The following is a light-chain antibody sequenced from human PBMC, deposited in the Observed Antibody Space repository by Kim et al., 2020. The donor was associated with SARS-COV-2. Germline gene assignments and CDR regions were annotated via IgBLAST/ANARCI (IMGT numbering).Light chain of an antibody. V-gene: IGLV6-57*02. CDR3: QSYDSSKV. CDR2: EDN. CDR1: SGSIASNY. J-gene: IGLJ3*02. Sequence: PGKTVTISYTGSSGSIASNYVQWYQQRPGSAPTTVIYEDNQRPSGVPDRFSGSIDSSSNSASLTISGLKTEDEADYYCQSYDSSKVFGGGTQLTVL.